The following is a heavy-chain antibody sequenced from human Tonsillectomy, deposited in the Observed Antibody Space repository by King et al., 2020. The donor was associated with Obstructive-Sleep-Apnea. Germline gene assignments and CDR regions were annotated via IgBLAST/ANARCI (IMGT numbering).Heavy chain of an antibody. CDR1: GFTFINYA. Sequence: VQLVEAGGGLVQPGGSPALSCLASGFTFINYAVYWVCQALGNGLEYGSSFSNNWGATNHADSGKGRFTISRDNSKNTLYLQMSSLRAEDTGRYYCVGDAIAVTGTGVGYFDYWGQGTLVTVSS. CDR2: FSNNWGAT. CDR3: VGDAIAVTGTGVGYFDY. V-gene: IGHV3-64D*09. J-gene: IGHJ4*02. D-gene: IGHD6-19*01.